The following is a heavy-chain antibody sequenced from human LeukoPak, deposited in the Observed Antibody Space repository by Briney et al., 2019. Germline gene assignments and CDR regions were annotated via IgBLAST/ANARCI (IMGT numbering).Heavy chain of an antibody. V-gene: IGHV1-58*02. CDR1: GFTFTSSA. Sequence: SVKVSCKASGFTFTSSATQWVRQARGQRLEWIGWIVVGSGNTNYAQKFQERVTITRDMSTSTAYMELSSLRSEDTAVYYCAAGGALMITRYWGQGTLVTVSS. D-gene: IGHD3-10*01. CDR3: AAGGALMITRY. CDR2: IVVGSGNT. J-gene: IGHJ4*02.